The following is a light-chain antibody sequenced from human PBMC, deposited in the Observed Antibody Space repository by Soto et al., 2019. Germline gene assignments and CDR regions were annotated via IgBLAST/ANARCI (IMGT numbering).Light chain of an antibody. V-gene: IGLV2-14*01. Sequence: QAVLTQPAPVFGAPGQSVTLSCTGTSSDVGGYNYVSWYQQHPGKAPKLMIYDVSNRPSGVSNRFSGSKSGNTASLTISGLQAEDEADYYCSSYTSSSTYVFGTGTKVTV. CDR3: SSYTSSSTYV. J-gene: IGLJ1*01. CDR1: SSDVGGYNY. CDR2: DVS.